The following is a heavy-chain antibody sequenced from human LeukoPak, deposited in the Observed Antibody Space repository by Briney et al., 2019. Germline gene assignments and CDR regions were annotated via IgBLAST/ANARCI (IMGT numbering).Heavy chain of an antibody. Sequence: SVKVSCKASGYTFTSYDINWARQATGQGLEWMGRIIPIFGTANYAQKFQGRVTITADKSTSTAYMELSSLRSEDTAVYYCARDRGIVGASDAFDIWGQGTMITVSS. CDR3: ARDRGIVGASDAFDI. CDR1: GYTFTSYD. V-gene: IGHV1-69*06. D-gene: IGHD1-26*01. CDR2: IIPIFGTA. J-gene: IGHJ3*02.